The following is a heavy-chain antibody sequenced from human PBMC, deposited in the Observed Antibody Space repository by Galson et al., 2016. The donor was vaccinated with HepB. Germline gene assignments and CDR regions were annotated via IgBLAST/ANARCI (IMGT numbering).Heavy chain of an antibody. CDR2: ISYDGSNK. V-gene: IGHV3-30-3*01. CDR1: RFTFSTYH. Sequence: SLRLSCAASRFTFSTYHMHWVRQTPGKGLEWVAVISYDGSNKYYADSVKGRFSISRDNSKSTLYLQTDSLRVVDTAVYYCGRDRTFYGNVVGMDVWGQGTTVTVSS. CDR3: GRDRTFYGNVVGMDV. D-gene: IGHD1-1*01. J-gene: IGHJ6*02.